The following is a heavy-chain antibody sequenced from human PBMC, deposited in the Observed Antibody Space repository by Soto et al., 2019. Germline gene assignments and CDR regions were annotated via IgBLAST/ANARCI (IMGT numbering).Heavy chain of an antibody. D-gene: IGHD3-22*01. V-gene: IGHV3-21*01. CDR1: GFTFSSYS. CDR2: ISSSSSYI. Sequence: AGGSLRLSCAASGFTFSSYSMNWVRQAPGKGLEWVSSISSSSSYIYYADSVKGRFTISRDNAKNSLYLQMNSLRAEDTAVYYCARADTYYYDSSSYYYGYWGQGTLVTVSS. CDR3: ARADTYYYDSSSYYYGY. J-gene: IGHJ4*02.